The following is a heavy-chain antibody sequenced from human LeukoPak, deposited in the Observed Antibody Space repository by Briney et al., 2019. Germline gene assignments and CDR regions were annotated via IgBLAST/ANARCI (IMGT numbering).Heavy chain of an antibody. CDR1: GGSLSSGSYY. Sequence: NPSETLSLTCTVSGGSLSSGSYYWSWIRQPAGKGLEWIGRIYTSGSTNYNPFLKSRVTISVDTSKNQFSLKLSSVTAADTAVYYCARSYYYDSSGYYYGYYYYYYMDVWGKGTTVTISS. CDR2: IYTSGST. D-gene: IGHD3-22*01. J-gene: IGHJ6*03. V-gene: IGHV4-61*02. CDR3: ARSYYYDSSGYYYGYYYYYYMDV.